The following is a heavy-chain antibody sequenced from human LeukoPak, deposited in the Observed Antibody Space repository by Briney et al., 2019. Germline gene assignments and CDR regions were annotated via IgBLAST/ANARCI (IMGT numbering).Heavy chain of an antibody. Sequence: SETLSLTCTVSGGSISSYYWSWIRQPPGKGLEWIGYIYYSGSTNYNPSLKSRVTISVDTSKNQFSLKLSSVTAADTAVYYCARRSAWDYGDLTKANYYYYGMDVWGQGTTVTVSS. J-gene: IGHJ6*02. CDR2: IYYSGST. CDR3: ARRSAWDYGDLTKANYYYYGMDV. CDR1: GGSISSYY. D-gene: IGHD4-17*01. V-gene: IGHV4-59*08.